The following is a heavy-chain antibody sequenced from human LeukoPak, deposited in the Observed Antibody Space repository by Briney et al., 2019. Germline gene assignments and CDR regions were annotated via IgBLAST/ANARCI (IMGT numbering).Heavy chain of an antibody. J-gene: IGHJ4*02. V-gene: IGHV3-21*01. Sequence: GGSLRLSCAASGFTFSSYSMNWVRQAPGKGLEWVSSIGSSSSYIYYADSVKGRFTISRDNAKNSLYLQMNSLRAEDTAVYYCARGTYSSSWYADYWGQGTLVTVSS. D-gene: IGHD6-13*01. CDR1: GFTFSSYS. CDR3: ARGTYSSSWYADY. CDR2: IGSSSSYI.